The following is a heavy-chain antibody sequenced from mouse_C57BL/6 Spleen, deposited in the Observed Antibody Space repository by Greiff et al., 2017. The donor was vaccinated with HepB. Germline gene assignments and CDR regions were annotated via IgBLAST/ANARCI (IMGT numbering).Heavy chain of an antibody. Sequence: EVKLVESGGGLVQPGASLRLSCAASGFTFTDSYISWVGRLPGKAPEWLPLIRNKANGYPTENTASVKGRFTISRDNSQNILYLQMNTLRAEDSATYYCVKAVRAGTRYFDVWGTGTTVTVSS. CDR2: IRNKANGYPT. CDR1: GFTFTDSY. V-gene: IGHV7-4*01. CDR3: VKAVRAGTRYFDV. D-gene: IGHD4-1*01. J-gene: IGHJ1*03.